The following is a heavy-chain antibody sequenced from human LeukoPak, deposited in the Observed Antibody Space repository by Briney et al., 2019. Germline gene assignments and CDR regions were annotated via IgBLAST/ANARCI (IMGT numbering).Heavy chain of an antibody. D-gene: IGHD2-21*02. CDR3: AKDFGVVVTAIPSY. V-gene: IGHV3-23*01. CDR2: ISGRGGST. CDR1: GFTFNSYA. Sequence: GGSLRLSCAASGFTFNSYAMNWVRQAPGKGXXXXXXISGRGGSTYYADSVXGRFTISRDNSKNTLYLQMNSLRAEDTAVYYCAKDFGVVVTAIPSYWGQGTLVTVSS. J-gene: IGHJ4*02.